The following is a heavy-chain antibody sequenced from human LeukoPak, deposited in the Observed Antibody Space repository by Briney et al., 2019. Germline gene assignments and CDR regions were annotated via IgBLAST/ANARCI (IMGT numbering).Heavy chain of an antibody. Sequence: ASVKVSCKASGYTFTGYYMHWVRQAPGQGLEWMGWINPNSGGTNYAQKFQGRVTMTRDTSISTAYMELSRLRSDDTAVYYCARDLQGYYMQQYYYYMDVWGKGTTVTISS. CDR3: ARDLQGYYMQQYYYYMDV. J-gene: IGHJ6*03. V-gene: IGHV1-2*02. CDR1: GYTFTGYY. D-gene: IGHD3-3*01. CDR2: INPNSGGT.